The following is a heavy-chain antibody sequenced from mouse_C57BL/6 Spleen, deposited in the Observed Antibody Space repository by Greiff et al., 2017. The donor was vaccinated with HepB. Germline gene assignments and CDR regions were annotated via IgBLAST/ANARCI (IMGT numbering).Heavy chain of an antibody. CDR2: INPSNGGT. CDR1: GYTFTSYW. V-gene: IGHV1-53*01. CDR3: ARSDYDYDSWFAY. Sequence: VQLKQPGTELVKPGASVKLSCKASGYTFTSYWMHWVKQRPGQGLEWIGNINPSNGGTNYNEKFKSKATLTVDKSSSTAYMQLSSLTSEDSAVYYCARSDYDYDSWFAYWGQGTLVTVSA. J-gene: IGHJ3*01. D-gene: IGHD2-4*01.